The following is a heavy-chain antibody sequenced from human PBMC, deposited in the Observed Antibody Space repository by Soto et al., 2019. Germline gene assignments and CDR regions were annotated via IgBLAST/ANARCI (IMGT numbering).Heavy chain of an antibody. Sequence: SGPTLVNPTQTLTLTCTFSGFSLSTSGVGVGWIRRPPGKALEWLALIYWDDDKRYSPSLKSRLTITKDTSKNQVVLTMTNMDPVDTATYYCAHWYYYGSGSYFIDYWGQGTLVTVSS. J-gene: IGHJ4*02. D-gene: IGHD3-10*01. CDR3: AHWYYYGSGSYFIDY. V-gene: IGHV2-5*02. CDR2: IYWDDDK. CDR1: GFSLSTSGVG.